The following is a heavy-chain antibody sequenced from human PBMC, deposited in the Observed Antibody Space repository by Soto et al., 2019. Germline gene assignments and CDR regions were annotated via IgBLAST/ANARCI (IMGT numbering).Heavy chain of an antibody. D-gene: IGHD2-15*01. CDR2: ISGSGGST. J-gene: IGHJ4*02. V-gene: IGHV3-23*01. CDR3: AKQKGYGGNTELEN. Sequence: APGKGLEWVSAISGSGGSTYYADSVQGRFTISRDNSKNTLYLQMNSLRAEDTAVYYCAKQKGYGGNTELENWCQGTLVTVSS.